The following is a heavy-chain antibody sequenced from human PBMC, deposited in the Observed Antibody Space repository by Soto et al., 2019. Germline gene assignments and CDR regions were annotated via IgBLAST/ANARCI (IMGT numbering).Heavy chain of an antibody. CDR3: GRDAWVYNYYDTLTGYFDY. CDR1: GFTFSSYA. V-gene: IGHV3-30-3*01. J-gene: IGHJ4*02. CDR2: ISYDGSNK. Sequence: QVQLVESGGGVVQPGRSLRLSCAASGFTFSSYAMHWGRHAPGKGLEWVAVISYDGSNKYYADSVKGRFTIFRDNSKNTLYLQMNSLRAEDTAVYYCGRDAWVYNYYDTLTGYFDYWGQGTLVTVSS. D-gene: IGHD3-22*01.